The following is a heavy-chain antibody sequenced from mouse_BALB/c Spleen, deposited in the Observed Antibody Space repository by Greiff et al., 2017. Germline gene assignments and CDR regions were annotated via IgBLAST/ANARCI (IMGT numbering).Heavy chain of an antibody. V-gene: IGHV1S81*02. Sequence: QVQLQQPGAELVKPGASVKLSCKASGYTFTGYYMYWVKQRPGQGLEWIGGINPSNGGTNFNEKFKSKATLTVDKSSSTAYMQLSSLTSEDSAVYYCTRWNGNYAMDYWGQGTSVTVSS. J-gene: IGHJ4*01. CDR1: GYTFTGYY. CDR3: TRWNGNYAMDY. D-gene: IGHD2-1*01. CDR2: INPSNGGT.